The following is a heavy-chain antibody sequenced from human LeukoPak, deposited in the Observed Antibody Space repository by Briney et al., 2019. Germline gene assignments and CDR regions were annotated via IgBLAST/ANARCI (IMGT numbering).Heavy chain of an antibody. CDR1: GYTSTSYG. J-gene: IGHJ3*02. V-gene: IGHV1-18*01. CDR3: ARVKTTVTTKDAFDI. D-gene: IGHD4-11*01. Sequence: ASVKVSCKASGYTSTSYGISWVRQAPGQGLEWMGWISAYNGNTNYAQKLQGRVTMTTATSTSTAYMELRTLRSDDTAVYYCARVKTTVTTKDAFDIWGQGTMVTVSS. CDR2: ISAYNGNT.